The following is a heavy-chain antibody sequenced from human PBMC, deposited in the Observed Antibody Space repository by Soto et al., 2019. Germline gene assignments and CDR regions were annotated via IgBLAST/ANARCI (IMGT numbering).Heavy chain of an antibody. CDR3: AREYYYDSSGLDY. CDR1: GVSISSGGYY. Sequence: SETLSVTCTVSGVSISSGGYYWTWIRQHPQKGLEWIGHIYYSGSTYYNPSLKSRVTVSVDTSKNQFSLKLSSVTAADTAVYYCAREYYYDSSGLDYWGQGTLVTVSS. CDR2: IYYSGST. D-gene: IGHD3-22*01. J-gene: IGHJ4*02. V-gene: IGHV4-31*03.